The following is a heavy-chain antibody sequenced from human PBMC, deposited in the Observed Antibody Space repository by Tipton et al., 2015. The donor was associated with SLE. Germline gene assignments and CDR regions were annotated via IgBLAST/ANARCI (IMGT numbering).Heavy chain of an antibody. D-gene: IGHD1-26*01. V-gene: IGHV4-34*01. CDR1: GGSFTAYY. Sequence: TLSLTCAVYGGSFTAYYWTWIRQSPDKGLEWIGEIDHTGSTHYNPSLESRVTISVDTSKNQFSLKLTSVTAADTAIYYCARAVGAAFDYWGQGTLVTVSS. J-gene: IGHJ4*02. CDR3: ARAVGAAFDY. CDR2: IDHTGST.